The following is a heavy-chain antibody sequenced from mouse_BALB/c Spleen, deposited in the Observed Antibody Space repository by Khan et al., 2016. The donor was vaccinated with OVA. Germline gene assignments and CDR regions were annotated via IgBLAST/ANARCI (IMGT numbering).Heavy chain of an antibody. Sequence: QVQLKQSGTELAKPGASVKMSCKASGYTFTTYWMHWVNQRPGQGLEWIGYINPTSGYTDYTEKFKDKATLSADKSSSPSYMQRDSRTSEDSAVYYCPRDRIDYWGQGTTLTVSS. V-gene: IGHV1-7*01. CDR3: PRDRIDY. CDR1: GYTFTTYW. J-gene: IGHJ2*01. CDR2: INPTSGYT.